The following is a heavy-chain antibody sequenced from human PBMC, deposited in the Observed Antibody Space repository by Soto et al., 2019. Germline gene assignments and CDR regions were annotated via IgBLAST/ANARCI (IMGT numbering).Heavy chain of an antibody. J-gene: IGHJ4*02. Sequence: PGGSLRRSCAASGFTFSSYSMNWVRQAPGKGLEWVAYISSSSSTKYYADSVKGRFNISRDNAKNSLYLHMNSLRAEDAAVCSCAGDYSRYGSCDYGRQVPRGTFGS. CDR3: AGDYSRYGSCDY. D-gene: IGHD5-18*01. CDR1: GFTFSSYS. V-gene: IGHV3-48*01. CDR2: ISSSSSTK.